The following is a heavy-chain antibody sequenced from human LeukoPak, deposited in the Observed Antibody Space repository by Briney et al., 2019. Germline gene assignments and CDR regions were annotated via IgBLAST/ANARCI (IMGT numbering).Heavy chain of an antibody. CDR2: IIPIFGTA. CDR1: GGTFISYA. J-gene: IGHJ3*02. Sequence: SVKVSCKASGGTFISYASSGVRPAPGQGLEWMGGIIPIFGTANYAQKFQGRVTITADESTSTAYMELSSLRSEDTAVYYCARDPPLHGYAFDIWGQGTVVTVSS. V-gene: IGHV1-69*01. CDR3: ARDPPLHGYAFDI.